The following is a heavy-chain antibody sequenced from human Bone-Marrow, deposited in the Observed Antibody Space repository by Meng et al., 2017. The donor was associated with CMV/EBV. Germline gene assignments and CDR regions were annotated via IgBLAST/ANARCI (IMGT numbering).Heavy chain of an antibody. Sequence: GESLKISCAASGFTFSSYAMHWVRQAPGKGLEWVAVISYDGSNKYYADSVKGRFTISRDNSKNTLYLQMNSLRAEDTAVYYCARGHYGGAYYFDYWGQGTLVTVSS. CDR3: ARGHYGGAYYFDY. V-gene: IGHV3-30-3*01. CDR2: ISYDGSNK. CDR1: GFTFSSYA. J-gene: IGHJ4*02. D-gene: IGHD4-23*01.